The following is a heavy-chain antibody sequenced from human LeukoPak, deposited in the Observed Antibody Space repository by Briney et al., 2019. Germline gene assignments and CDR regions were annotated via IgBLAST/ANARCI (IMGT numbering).Heavy chain of an antibody. J-gene: IGHJ5*02. V-gene: IGHV6-1*01. CDR3: ARDSPEYSSSWYAPFDP. Sequence: PSQTLSLTCAISGDSVSSNSAAWNWIRQSPSRGLEWLGRTYYRSKWYNDYAVSVKSRITINPDTSKNQFSLQLNSVTPEDTAVYYCARDSPEYSSSWYAPFDPWGQGTLVTVSS. D-gene: IGHD6-13*01. CDR1: GDSVSSNSAA. CDR2: TYYRSKWYN.